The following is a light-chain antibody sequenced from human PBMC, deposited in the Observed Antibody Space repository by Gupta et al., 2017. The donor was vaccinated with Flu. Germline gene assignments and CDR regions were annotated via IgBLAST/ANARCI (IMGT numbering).Light chain of an antibody. J-gene: IGLJ2*01. Sequence: GKTARISGGGTNIGSKTVHWYQQKPGQAPVLVVYDDSDRPSGIPERFSGSNSGNTATLTISRVEAGDEADYYCQVWDTSSDHVLFGGGTKLTVL. V-gene: IGLV3-21*03. CDR3: QVWDTSSDHVL. CDR1: NIGSKT. CDR2: DDS.